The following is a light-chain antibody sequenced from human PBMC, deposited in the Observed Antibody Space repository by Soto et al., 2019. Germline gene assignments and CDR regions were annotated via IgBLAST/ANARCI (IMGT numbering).Light chain of an antibody. J-gene: IGLJ1*01. CDR2: EGS. V-gene: IGLV2-23*01. Sequence: QSALTQPASVSGSPGQSITVSCTGTSRDVGSYKFVSWYQQHPGKAPKLLIYEGSERPSGVSDRFSGSKSGNTASLTISGLQTEDEADYYCCSYAGSSTFVFGTGTKVTVL. CDR3: CSYAGSSTFV. CDR1: SRDVGSYKF.